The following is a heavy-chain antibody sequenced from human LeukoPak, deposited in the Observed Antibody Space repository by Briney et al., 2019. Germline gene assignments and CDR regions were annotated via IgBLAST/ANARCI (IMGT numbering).Heavy chain of an antibody. CDR1: GFTFSDTW. V-gene: IGHV3-74*01. CDR3: ARDRGYTYGYSFDY. Sequence: GGSLRLSCAASGFTFSDTWMHWVRQAPGEGLVWVSRIRSDGSDTRYAESVKGRFTISRDNAKNTLYLQMNSLRAEDTAVYYCARDRGYTYGYSFDYWGQGTLVTVSS. J-gene: IGHJ4*02. D-gene: IGHD5-18*01. CDR2: IRSDGSDT.